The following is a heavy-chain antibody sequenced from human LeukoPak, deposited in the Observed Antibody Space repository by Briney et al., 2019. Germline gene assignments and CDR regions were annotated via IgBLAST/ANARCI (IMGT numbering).Heavy chain of an antibody. CDR1: GFTFTTYW. J-gene: IGHJ3*02. Sequence: PGGSLRLSCVASGFTFTTYWMTWVRQVPGKRLEWVANIKHDGSEKHYAASVKGRFTISRDNAKNSLYLQMNRLRAEDTAVYSCARDQGTTVTSYAFNMWGRGTMVTVSS. CDR3: ARDQGTTVTSYAFNM. D-gene: IGHD4-11*01. CDR2: IKHDGSEK. V-gene: IGHV3-7*01.